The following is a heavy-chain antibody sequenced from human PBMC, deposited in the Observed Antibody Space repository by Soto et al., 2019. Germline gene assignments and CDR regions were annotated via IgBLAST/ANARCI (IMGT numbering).Heavy chain of an antibody. D-gene: IGHD5-18*01. CDR1: GFTFSSYE. V-gene: IGHV3-48*03. J-gene: IGHJ4*02. CDR2: ISSSGSSI. CDR3: ARSGYSYGYVPFDC. Sequence: GGSLRLSCAASGFTFSSYEMNWVRQAPGKGLEWVSYISSSGSSIYYADSVKGRFAISRDNAKNSLYLQMNSLRAEDTAVYYCARSGYSYGYVPFDCWGQGTLVTVSS.